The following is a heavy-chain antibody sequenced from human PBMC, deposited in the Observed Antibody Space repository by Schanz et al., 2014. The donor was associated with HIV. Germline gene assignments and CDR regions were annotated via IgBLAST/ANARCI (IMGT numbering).Heavy chain of an antibody. CDR2: VNQDGSVK. D-gene: IGHD1-26*01. CDR3: ARDKKSGNNDGGFDP. J-gene: IGHJ5*02. V-gene: IGHV3-7*03. Sequence: EVQLVESGGGLVQPGGSLRLSCAASGFTLSGFWMSWVRQAPGKGLEWVANVNQDGSVKYYVDSVKGRFTISRDNAKNSLYLQMNSLTPEDTAVYYCARDKKSGNNDGGFDPWGQGTLVTVSS. CDR1: GFTLSGFW.